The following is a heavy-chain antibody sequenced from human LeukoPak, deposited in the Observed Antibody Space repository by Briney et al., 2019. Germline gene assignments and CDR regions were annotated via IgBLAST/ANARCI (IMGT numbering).Heavy chain of an antibody. V-gene: IGHV3-9*01. CDR3: AKGVVGATTANFDY. D-gene: IGHD1-26*01. CDR2: ISWNSGSI. CDR1: GFTFDDYA. Sequence: PGRSLRLSCTTSGFTFDDYAMHWVRQAPGKGLEWVSGISWNSGSIGDAVSVKGRFTISRDNAKNSLYLQMNSLRAEDTALYYCAKGVVGATTANFDYWGQGTLVTVSS. J-gene: IGHJ4*02.